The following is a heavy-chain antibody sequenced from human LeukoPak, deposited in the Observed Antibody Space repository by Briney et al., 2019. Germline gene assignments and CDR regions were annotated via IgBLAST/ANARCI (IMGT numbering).Heavy chain of an antibody. V-gene: IGHV1-2*02. CDR1: GYSFTGYY. CDR3: ARYIAAAGTRYFDY. J-gene: IGHJ4*02. D-gene: IGHD6-13*01. Sequence: ASVKVSCKASGYSFTGYYMHWVRQAPGQGLEWMGWINPNSGDTKYAQKFQGRVTMTRDTSISTAYMELSRLRSDDTAVYYCARYIAAAGTRYFDYWGQGTLVTVSS. CDR2: INPNSGDT.